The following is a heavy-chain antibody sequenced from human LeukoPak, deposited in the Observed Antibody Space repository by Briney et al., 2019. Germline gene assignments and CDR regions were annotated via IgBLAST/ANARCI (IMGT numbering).Heavy chain of an antibody. J-gene: IGHJ4*02. CDR3: ARDLNDYVWGSYRFFDY. D-gene: IGHD3-16*02. CDR1: GGSISSSSYY. CDR2: IYNSGST. Sequence: SETLSLTCTVSGGSISSSSYYWGWIRQPPGKGLEWIGSIYNSGSTYYNPSLKSRVTISVDTSKNQFSLKLSSVTAADTAVYYCARDLNDYVWGSYRFFDYWGQGTLVTVSS. V-gene: IGHV4-39*07.